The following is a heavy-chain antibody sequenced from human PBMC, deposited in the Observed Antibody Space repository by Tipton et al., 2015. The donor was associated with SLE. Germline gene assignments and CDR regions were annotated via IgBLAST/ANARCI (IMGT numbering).Heavy chain of an antibody. CDR2: NAYSRGT. CDR3: ARGTVVADDY. Sequence: GLVKPSETLSLTCTVSSGSMRVHYWGWTRQPPGEGLESIGYNAYSRGTDYNPSLKSRVTVSIETSKNQISLKLTSVTAADTAVYYCARGTVVADDYWGQGTLVTVSS. CDR1: SGSMRVHY. V-gene: IGHV4-59*11. D-gene: IGHD4-23*01. J-gene: IGHJ4*02.